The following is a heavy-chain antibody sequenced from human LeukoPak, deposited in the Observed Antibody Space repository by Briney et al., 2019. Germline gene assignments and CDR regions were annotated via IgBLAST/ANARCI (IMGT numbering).Heavy chain of an antibody. D-gene: IGHD2-2*02. CDR1: GGSISGDY. Sequence: SETLSLTCTVSGGSISGDYWSWIRQPPGKGLEWIGYIYYSGSTNYNPSLKSRVTISVDTSKNQFSLKLSSVTAADTAVYYCATTYTPSSYYYYYYGMDVWGQGTTVTVSS. CDR2: IYYSGST. CDR3: ATTYTPSSYYYYYYGMDV. J-gene: IGHJ6*02. V-gene: IGHV4-59*12.